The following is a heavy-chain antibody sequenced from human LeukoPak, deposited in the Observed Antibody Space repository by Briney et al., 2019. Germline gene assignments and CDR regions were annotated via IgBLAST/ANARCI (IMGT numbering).Heavy chain of an antibody. V-gene: IGHV3-53*01. D-gene: IGHD2-8*01. CDR1: GFTVSSNY. J-gene: IGHJ4*02. CDR2: IYSGGST. CDR3: ASEVYATPVDY. Sequence: GGSLRLSCAASGFTVSSNYMSWVRQAPGKGLEWVSVIYSGGSTYYADSVKGRFTISRDNSKNTLYLQMNSLRAEDTAVYYCASEVYATPVDYWGQGTLVTVSS.